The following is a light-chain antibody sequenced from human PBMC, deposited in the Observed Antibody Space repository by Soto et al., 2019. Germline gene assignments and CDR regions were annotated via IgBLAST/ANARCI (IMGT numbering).Light chain of an antibody. CDR2: GAS. CDR3: QQSFSQPWT. V-gene: IGKV1-39*01. Sequence: DIEMSQYPSSLSASVGDRVTITCRASQSISTYVNWYQQKPGKAPNLLIFGASRLQSGVPSRFSGSRSGTDFTLTISSLRPEDFATYFCQQSFSQPWTFGQGTKVDI. CDR1: QSISTY. J-gene: IGKJ1*01.